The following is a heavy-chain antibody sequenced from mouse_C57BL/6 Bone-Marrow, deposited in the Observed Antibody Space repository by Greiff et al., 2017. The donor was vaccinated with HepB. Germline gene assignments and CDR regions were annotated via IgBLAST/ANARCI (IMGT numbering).Heavy chain of an antibody. J-gene: IGHJ4*01. V-gene: IGHV14-4*01. CDR3: ARHGSSEGYYYAMDY. CDR1: GFNIKDDY. CDR2: IDPENGDT. D-gene: IGHD1-1*01. Sequence: VQLKESGAELVRPGASVKLSCTASGFNIKDDYMHWVKQRPEQGLEWIGWIDPENGDTEYASKFQGKATITADTSSNTAYLQLSSLTSEDTAVYYCARHGSSEGYYYAMDYWGQGTSVTVSS.